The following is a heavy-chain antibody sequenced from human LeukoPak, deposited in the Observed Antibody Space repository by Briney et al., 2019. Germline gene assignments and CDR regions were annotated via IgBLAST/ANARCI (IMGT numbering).Heavy chain of an antibody. J-gene: IGHJ1*01. CDR3: ATSDDSSGSD. D-gene: IGHD3-22*01. V-gene: IGHV3-7*01. Sequence: GGSLRLSCAASGFSFSNYWMSWVRQAPGKGLQWVANINEDGSVKHHVESVKGRFTISRDNAKNSVCLQMNSLRAEDTAIYYCATSDDSSGSDWGQGTLVTVSS. CDR1: GFSFSNYW. CDR2: INEDGSVK.